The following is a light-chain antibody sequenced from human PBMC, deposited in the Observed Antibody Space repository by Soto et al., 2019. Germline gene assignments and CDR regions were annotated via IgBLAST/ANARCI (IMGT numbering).Light chain of an antibody. CDR3: QQYNKWPPYT. V-gene: IGKV3-15*01. Sequence: EIVLTQSPATLSMSPGERATLSCRASQSVTTRLAWYQQKPGQAPRLLIYGASTRATGIPARFSGSGSDTEFTLTISSLQSEDFAVYYCQQYNKWPPYTFGQGTKLEIK. CDR2: GAS. CDR1: QSVTTR. J-gene: IGKJ2*01.